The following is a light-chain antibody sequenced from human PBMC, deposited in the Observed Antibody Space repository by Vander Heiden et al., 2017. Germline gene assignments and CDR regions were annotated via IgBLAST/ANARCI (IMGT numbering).Light chain of an antibody. CDR3: QQDDNIART. V-gene: IGKV4-1*01. CDR1: QSVLSSSNNKNY. J-gene: IGKJ1*01. CDR2: WAS. Sequence: DIVMTQSPDSLAVSLGERATINCKSSQSVLSSSNNKNYLTWFQQKPGQPPKLLIYWASTRESGVPDRFSGSGSGTDFTLTISSLQAEDVAVYYCQQDDNIARTFGSGTKVEIK.